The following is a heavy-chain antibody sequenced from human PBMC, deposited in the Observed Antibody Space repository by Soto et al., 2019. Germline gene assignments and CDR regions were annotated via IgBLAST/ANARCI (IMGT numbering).Heavy chain of an antibody. D-gene: IGHD6-25*01. CDR2: ISKDGSIK. CDR1: NFIFSSVT. J-gene: IGHJ4*02. V-gene: IGHV3-30-3*01. CDR3: ARVRGSGPLSDFEY. Sequence: QVQLVESGGGVVQPGRSLRLSCAVSNFIFSSVTMHWVRQAPGKGLEWVSVISKDGSIKSYADSVKGRFTISRDNSQNILSLQKNSLRTEDTAVYFCARVRGSGPLSDFEYWGQGTLVTVSS.